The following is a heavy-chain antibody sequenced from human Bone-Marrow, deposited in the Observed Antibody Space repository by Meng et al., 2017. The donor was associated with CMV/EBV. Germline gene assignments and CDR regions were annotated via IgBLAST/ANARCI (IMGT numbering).Heavy chain of an antibody. D-gene: IGHD2-15*01. CDR2: IYYSGST. Sequence: SETLSLTCTVSGGSISSGDYYWSWIRQPPGKGLEWIGYIYYSGSTYYNPSLKSRVTISVDTSKNQFSLKLSSVTAADTAVYYCARVDCSGGSCYVAWFDPWGQGTLVTVSS. CDR3: ARVDCSGGSCYVAWFDP. CDR1: GGSISSGDYY. J-gene: IGHJ5*02. V-gene: IGHV4-30-4*08.